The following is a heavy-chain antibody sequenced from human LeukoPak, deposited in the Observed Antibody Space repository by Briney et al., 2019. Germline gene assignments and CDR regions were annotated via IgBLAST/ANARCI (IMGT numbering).Heavy chain of an antibody. Sequence: ASVKVSCKASGFTFSGYYIHWVRQAPGQGLEWVGWINPNTGGTHYAQKFQGRVSVTRDTSISTAYMELSSLRSDDTAVYYCAREELRLTGTPLDYWGRGTLVTVSS. CDR3: AREELRLTGTPLDY. CDR2: INPNTGGT. D-gene: IGHD3-9*01. CDR1: GFTFSGYY. J-gene: IGHJ4*02. V-gene: IGHV1-2*02.